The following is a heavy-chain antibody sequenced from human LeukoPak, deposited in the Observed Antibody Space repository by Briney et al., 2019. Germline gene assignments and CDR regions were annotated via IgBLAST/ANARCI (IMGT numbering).Heavy chain of an antibody. CDR1: GFTFGDYA. CDR2: IKSKPYGGTT. Sequence: GRSLRLSCTAFGFTFGDYAINWVRQAPGKGLEWVGFIKSKPYGGTTEYAASVKGRFTISSEDSESIAYLQMNSLKTEDTTVYYCARDPGSPTSWYYFDYWGQGTLVTVSS. D-gene: IGHD2-2*01. V-gene: IGHV3-49*04. CDR3: ARDPGSPTSWYYFDY. J-gene: IGHJ4*02.